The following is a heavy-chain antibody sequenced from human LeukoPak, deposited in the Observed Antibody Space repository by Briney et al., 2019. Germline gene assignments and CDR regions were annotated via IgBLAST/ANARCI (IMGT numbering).Heavy chain of an antibody. J-gene: IGHJ4*02. CDR3: ARDRYYDSSGYNHDY. CDR2: IIPIFGTA. CDR1: GGTFSSYA. V-gene: IGHV1-69*05. D-gene: IGHD3-22*01. Sequence: SVKVSCKASGGTFSSYAISWVRQAPGQGLEWMGGIIPIFGTANYAQKFQGRVTITTDESTSTAYMELSSLRSEDTAVYYCARDRYYDSSGYNHDYWGQGTLVTVYS.